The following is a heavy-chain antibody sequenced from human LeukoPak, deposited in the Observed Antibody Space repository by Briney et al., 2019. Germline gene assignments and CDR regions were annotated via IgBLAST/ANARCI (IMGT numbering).Heavy chain of an antibody. CDR2: IYPGDSDT. V-gene: IGHV5-51*01. CDR1: GYSFTNYW. J-gene: IGHJ4*02. CDR3: ARGGGYNYGTFDY. D-gene: IGHD5-18*01. Sequence: GESLKISCQGAGYSFTNYWIGWVRQMPAKDLEWLVIIYPGDSDTRYSPSFQGQVTISADKSISTSYLQWSSLKAADTAMYYCARGGGYNYGTFDYWGQGTLVTVSS.